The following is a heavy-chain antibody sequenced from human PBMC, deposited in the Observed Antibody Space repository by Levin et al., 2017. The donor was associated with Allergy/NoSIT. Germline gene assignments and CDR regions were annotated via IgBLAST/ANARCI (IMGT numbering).Heavy chain of an antibody. Sequence: ASVTVSCKASGYGFSNYALNWVRQAPGQGFEWMGWITTNTGSPTYAQGFTGRFVFSLDTSVSTAYPQIDSLQADDTAVYYCARDQGTGWSLFDYWGQGTLVTVSS. CDR1: GYGFSNYA. J-gene: IGHJ4*02. V-gene: IGHV7-4-1*01. CDR3: ARDQGTGWSLFDY. CDR2: ITTNTGSP. D-gene: IGHD6-19*01.